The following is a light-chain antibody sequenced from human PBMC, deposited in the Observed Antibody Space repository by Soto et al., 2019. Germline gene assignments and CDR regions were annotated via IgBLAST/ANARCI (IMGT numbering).Light chain of an antibody. Sequence: DIQMTQSPSSLSASVGDRVTITCRSSQSINSYLNWYQQKPGKAPRLLIYAASSLQSGVPSRFSGSGSGTDFTLTISSLQPEDFATYYCQQSYSTLGVTFGPGTKVDIK. V-gene: IGKV1-39*01. CDR2: AAS. CDR1: QSINSY. CDR3: QQSYSTLGVT. J-gene: IGKJ3*01.